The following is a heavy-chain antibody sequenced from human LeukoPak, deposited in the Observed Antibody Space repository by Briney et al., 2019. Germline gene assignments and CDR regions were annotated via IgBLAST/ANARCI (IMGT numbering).Heavy chain of an antibody. J-gene: IGHJ4*02. Sequence: GGSLRLSCAASGFTFNNYYMTWVRQAPGKGLEWVSSISGSGGYTYYADSVKGRFTISRDNSRNTVYLQMNSLRVEDTALYYCAFDYYFGYWGQGTLVTVSS. D-gene: IGHD3-9*01. CDR3: AFDYYFGY. CDR1: GFTFNNYY. CDR2: ISGSGGYT. V-gene: IGHV3-23*01.